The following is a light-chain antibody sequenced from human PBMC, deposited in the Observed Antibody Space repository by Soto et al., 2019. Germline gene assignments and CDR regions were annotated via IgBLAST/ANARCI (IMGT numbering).Light chain of an antibody. V-gene: IGKV3-20*01. J-gene: IGKJ3*01. CDR2: GAS. CDR1: QRVSRNY. Sequence: EIVLTQSPGTLSLSPGATATLSCRASQRVSRNYLAWFQQKPGQAPRLLIHGASSRAAGTPDRFSGSGSGTDFTLTISRLEPEDFAVYYCHHYGDSPIYTFGPGTKVDFK. CDR3: HHYGDSPIYT.